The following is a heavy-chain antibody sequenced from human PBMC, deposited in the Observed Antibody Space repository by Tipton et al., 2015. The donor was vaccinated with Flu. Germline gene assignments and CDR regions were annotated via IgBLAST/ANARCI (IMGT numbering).Heavy chain of an antibody. D-gene: IGHD3-10*01. CDR1: GYTFIGYY. J-gene: IGHJ4*02. CDR2: INPNRGGI. V-gene: IGHV1-2*02. CDR3: ARAKDYYGSGSYFDY. Sequence: QSGAEVKKPGASVKVSCKASGYTFIGYYIHWVRQAPGQGLEWMGWINPNRGGINYAQNFQGRVTMTRDTSISTAYMELSRLRSDDTAIYYCARAKDYYGSGSYFDYWGQGTLVTVSS.